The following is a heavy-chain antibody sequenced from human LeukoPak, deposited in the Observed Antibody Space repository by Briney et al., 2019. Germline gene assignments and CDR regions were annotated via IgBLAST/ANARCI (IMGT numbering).Heavy chain of an antibody. CDR3: ARFYSSSSESDFDY. Sequence: GGSLRLSCAASGFTFSSYGMHWVRQAPGKGLEWVAVISYDGSNKYYADSVKGRFTISRDNSKNTLYLQMNSLRAEDTAVYYCARFYSSSSESDFDYWGQGTLVTVSS. V-gene: IGHV3-30*03. CDR2: ISYDGSNK. J-gene: IGHJ4*02. D-gene: IGHD6-6*01. CDR1: GFTFSSYG.